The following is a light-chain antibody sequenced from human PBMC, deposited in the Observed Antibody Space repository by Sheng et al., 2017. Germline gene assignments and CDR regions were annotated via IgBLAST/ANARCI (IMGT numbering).Light chain of an antibody. CDR1: QSVRNT. J-gene: IGKJ5*01. Sequence: EIVLTQSPATLSLSPGERATLSCRASQSVRNTLAWYQQKPGQAPRLLIYDTSNRATGIPVRFSGSGSGTDFTLTISSLEPEDFAVYYCHQRRDWPLFGQGTRLEIK. CDR2: DTS. V-gene: IGKV3-11*01. CDR3: HQRRDWPL.